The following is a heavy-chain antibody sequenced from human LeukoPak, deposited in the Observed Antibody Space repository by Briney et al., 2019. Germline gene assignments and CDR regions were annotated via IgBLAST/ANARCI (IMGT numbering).Heavy chain of an antibody. CDR1: GFTFSSYS. CDR3: AREGVDYDFWSGYYPTAFDI. Sequence: PGGSLRLSCAASGFTFSSYSMNWVRQAPGKGLEWVSSISSSSSYIYYADSVKGRFTISRDNAKNSLYLQMNSLRAEDTAVYYCAREGVDYDFWSGYYPTAFDIWGQGTMVTVSS. CDR2: ISSSSSYI. D-gene: IGHD3-3*01. J-gene: IGHJ3*02. V-gene: IGHV3-21*01.